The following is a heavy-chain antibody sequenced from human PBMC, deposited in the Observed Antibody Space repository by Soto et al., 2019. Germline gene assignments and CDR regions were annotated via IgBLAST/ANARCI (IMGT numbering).Heavy chain of an antibody. J-gene: IGHJ4*02. D-gene: IGHD3-22*01. CDR3: AKVSSGYYYPHLDN. V-gene: IGHV3-30*18. Sequence: GGSLRLSCAASGFTFSSYGMHWVRQAPGKGLEWVAVISNEEANKNYVDSVKGRFTVSRDNSKNTLYLQMNSLRVEDTAIYYCAKVSSGYYYPHLDNWGPGTPVTVSS. CDR1: GFTFSSYG. CDR2: ISNEEANK.